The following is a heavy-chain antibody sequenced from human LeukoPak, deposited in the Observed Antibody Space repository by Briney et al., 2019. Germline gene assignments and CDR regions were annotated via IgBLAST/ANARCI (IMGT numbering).Heavy chain of an antibody. V-gene: IGHV3-13*04. CDR2: ISTVGDT. Sequence: GGSLRLSCAASGFTFSTYDMHWVRQVQGKGLEWVSGISTVGDTYYAGSVKGRFTISRENARNSLYLQMNSLRAGDTAVYYCARERMSDSGRKGLQYLDYWGQGTLVTVSS. D-gene: IGHD2-15*01. CDR3: ARERMSDSGRKGLQYLDY. CDR1: GFTFSTYD. J-gene: IGHJ4*02.